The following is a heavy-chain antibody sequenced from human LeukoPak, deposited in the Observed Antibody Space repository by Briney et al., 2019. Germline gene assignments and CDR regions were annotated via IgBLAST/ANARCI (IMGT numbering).Heavy chain of an antibody. D-gene: IGHD5-18*01. CDR1: GFTFSSYA. CDR2: LSYDGSNK. Sequence: GRSLRLSCAASGFTFSSYAMHWVRQAPGKGLEWVAVLSYDGSNKYYPDSVNGLFTISRANSKNTLYLQMNSLRAEDRAVYYCARDGGYSYGYYFDYWGQGTLVTVSS. J-gene: IGHJ4*02. V-gene: IGHV3-30*04. CDR3: ARDGGYSYGYYFDY.